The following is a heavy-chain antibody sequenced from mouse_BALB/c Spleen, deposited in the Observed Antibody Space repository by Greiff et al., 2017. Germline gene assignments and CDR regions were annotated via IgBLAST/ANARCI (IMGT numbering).Heavy chain of an antibody. Sequence: EVQLVESGGGLVQPGGSLKLSCAASGFTFSSYTMSWVRQTPEKRLEWVAYISNGGGSTYYPDTVKGRFTISRDNAKNTLYLQMSSLKSEDTAMYYCARHEGDGYLYAMDYWGQGTSVTVSS. CDR2: ISNGGGST. CDR3: ARHEGDGYLYAMDY. D-gene: IGHD2-3*01. J-gene: IGHJ4*01. V-gene: IGHV5-12-2*01. CDR1: GFTFSSYT.